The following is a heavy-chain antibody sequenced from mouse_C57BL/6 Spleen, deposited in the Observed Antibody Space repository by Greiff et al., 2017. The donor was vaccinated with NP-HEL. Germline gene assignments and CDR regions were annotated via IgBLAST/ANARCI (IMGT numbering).Heavy chain of an antibody. CDR3: ARHNQDYAMDY. V-gene: IGHV5-9*01. CDR2: ISGGGGNT. Sequence: EVKLVESGGGLVKPGGSLKLSCAASGFTFSSYTMSWVRQTPEKRLEWVATISGGGGNTYYPDSVKGRFTISRDNAKNTLYLQMSSLRSEDTALYYCARHNQDYAMDYWGQGTSVTVSS. J-gene: IGHJ4*01. CDR1: GFTFSSYT.